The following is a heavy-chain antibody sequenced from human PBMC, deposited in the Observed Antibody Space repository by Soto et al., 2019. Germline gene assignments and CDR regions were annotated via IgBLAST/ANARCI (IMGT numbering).Heavy chain of an antibody. V-gene: IGHV4-34*12. CDR2: IFHGGST. Sequence: SETLSLTCAVYDGSFSGYYWSWIRQPPGKGLEWIGEIFHGGSTNYSPSLKSRVTISVDTSKNRFSLELSSVTAADTAVYFCARPHYDSNTFYSFFDYWGQGTLVTVSS. CDR3: ARPHYDSNTFYSFFDY. D-gene: IGHD3-22*01. J-gene: IGHJ4*02. CDR1: DGSFSGYY.